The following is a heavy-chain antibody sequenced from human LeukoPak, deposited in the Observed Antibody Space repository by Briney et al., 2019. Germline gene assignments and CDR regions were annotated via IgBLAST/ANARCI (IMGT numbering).Heavy chain of an antibody. CDR2: INAGNGNT. CDR1: GYTFTSYA. CDR3: AREDPPVLLWFRELRSAFDP. J-gene: IGHJ5*02. D-gene: IGHD3-10*01. Sequence: ASVKVSCKASGYTFTSYAMHWVRQAPGQRLEWMGWINAGNGNTKYSQKFQGRVTITRDTSASTAYMELSSLRSEDTAVYYCAREDPPVLLWFRELRSAFDPWGQGTLVTVSS. V-gene: IGHV1-3*01.